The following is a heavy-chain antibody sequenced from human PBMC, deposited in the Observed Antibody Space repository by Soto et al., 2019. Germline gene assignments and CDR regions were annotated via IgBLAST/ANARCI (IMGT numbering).Heavy chain of an antibody. D-gene: IGHD3-16*01. Sequence: EVQLLESGGGLVQRGGSLRLSCVGSGIEFSNYAMGWVGQAPGRGLEWVSIVSASGRSRYHADSVKGRFTISRDNSKNTLYLHMTNLRAEDTAVYYCAKDGNWLDVYYDVWGQGTPVTVSS. J-gene: IGHJ4*02. CDR1: GIEFSNYA. CDR3: AKDGNWLDVYYDV. CDR2: VSASGRSR. V-gene: IGHV3-23*01.